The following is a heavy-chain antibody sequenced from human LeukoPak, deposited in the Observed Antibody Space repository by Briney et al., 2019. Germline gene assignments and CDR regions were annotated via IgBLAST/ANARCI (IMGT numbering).Heavy chain of an antibody. CDR3: AGGYSSSWYSPYFDY. J-gene: IGHJ4*02. CDR1: GFTFSSYS. CDR2: ISSSSSTI. D-gene: IGHD6-13*01. Sequence: GGSLRLSCAASGFTFSSYSMNWVRQAPGKGLEWVSYISSSSSTIYYADSVKGRFTISRDNAKNSLYLQMNSLRDEDTAVYYCAGGYSSSWYSPYFDYCGQGTLVTVSS. V-gene: IGHV3-48*02.